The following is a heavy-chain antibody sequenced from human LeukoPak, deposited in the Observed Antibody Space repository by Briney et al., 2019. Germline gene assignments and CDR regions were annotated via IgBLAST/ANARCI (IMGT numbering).Heavy chain of an antibody. V-gene: IGHV3-74*01. CDR3: TSFYETN. D-gene: IGHD2/OR15-2a*01. CDR2: VNSDGSAT. J-gene: IGHJ4*02. CDR1: GFTFSSYW. Sequence: GGSLRLSCAASGFTFSSYWMHWVRQAPGKGLVWVSHVNSDGSATSYADSVKGRFTISGDNAKNTVYLHMNSLRVEDTAVYYCTSFYETNWGQGTLVTVSS.